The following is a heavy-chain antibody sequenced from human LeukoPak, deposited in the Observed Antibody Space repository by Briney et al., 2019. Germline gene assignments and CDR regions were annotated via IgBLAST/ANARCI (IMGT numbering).Heavy chain of an antibody. CDR2: IYHSGST. Sequence: PSETLSLTCTVSGGSISSSSYYWGWIRQPPGKGLEWIGSIYHSGSTYYNPSLKSRVTISVDTSKNQFSLKLSSVTAADTAVYYCARGPMVRGVPNWFDPWGQGTLVTVSS. CDR3: ARGPMVRGVPNWFDP. CDR1: GGSISSSSYY. J-gene: IGHJ5*02. V-gene: IGHV4-39*07. D-gene: IGHD3-10*01.